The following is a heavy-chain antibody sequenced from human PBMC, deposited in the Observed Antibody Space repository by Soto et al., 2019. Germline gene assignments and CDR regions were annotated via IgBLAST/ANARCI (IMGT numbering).Heavy chain of an antibody. CDR3: ATFFTNTWSGSDY. CDR2: ITDSGGTT. D-gene: IGHD1-26*01. V-gene: IGHV3-23*01. Sequence: PGGSLRLSCAASGFTFSNYAMNWVRQAPGKGLEWVSGITDSGGTTYFADSVKGRFTISRDNSESTLSLQMNSLRSDDSAVYFCATFFTNTWSGSDYWGQGTLVTVSS. CDR1: GFTFSNYA. J-gene: IGHJ4*02.